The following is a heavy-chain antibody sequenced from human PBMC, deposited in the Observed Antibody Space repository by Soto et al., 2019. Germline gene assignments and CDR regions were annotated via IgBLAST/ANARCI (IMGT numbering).Heavy chain of an antibody. V-gene: IGHV3-49*04. CDR1: GFTFGDYA. Sequence: GGSLRLSCTASGFTFGDYAMSWVRQAPGKGLEWVGFIRSKAYGGTTEYAASVKGRFTISRDDSKSIAYLQMNSLKTEDTAVYYCTRVDDYDFWSGYYGPFDYWGQGTLVTVSS. CDR3: TRVDDYDFWSGYYGPFDY. CDR2: IRSKAYGGTT. J-gene: IGHJ4*02. D-gene: IGHD3-3*01.